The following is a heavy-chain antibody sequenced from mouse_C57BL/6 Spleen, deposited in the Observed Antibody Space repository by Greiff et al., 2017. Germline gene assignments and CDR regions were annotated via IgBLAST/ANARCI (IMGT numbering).Heavy chain of an antibody. CDR3: ARFAYGNYGYFDV. V-gene: IGHV3-8*01. Sequence: EVHLVESGPGLAKPSQTLSLTCSVTGYSITSDYWNWIRKFPGNKLEYMGYISYSGSTYYNPSLKSRISITRDTSKNQYYLQLNSVTTEDTATYYCARFAYGNYGYFDVWGTGTTVTVSS. CDR2: ISYSGST. J-gene: IGHJ1*03. CDR1: GYSITSDY. D-gene: IGHD2-1*01.